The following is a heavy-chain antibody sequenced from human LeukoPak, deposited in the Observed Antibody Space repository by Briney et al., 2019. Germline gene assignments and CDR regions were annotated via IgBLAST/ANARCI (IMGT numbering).Heavy chain of an antibody. CDR3: ARHEGSSRTNPFDY. J-gene: IGHJ4*02. Sequence: SETLSLTCTVSGGSISSGDYYWSWIRQPPGKGLEWIGYIYYSGSTYYNPSLKSRVTISVDTSKNQFSLKLSSVTAADTAVYYCARHEGSSRTNPFDYWGQGTLVTVSS. D-gene: IGHD6-13*01. CDR1: GGSISSGDYY. V-gene: IGHV4-30-4*01. CDR2: IYYSGST.